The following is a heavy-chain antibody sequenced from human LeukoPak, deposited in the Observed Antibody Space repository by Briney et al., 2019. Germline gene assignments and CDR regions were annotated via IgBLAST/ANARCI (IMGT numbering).Heavy chain of an antibody. J-gene: IGHJ4*02. CDR1: GGSISSYY. Sequence: SETLSLTCTVSGGSISSYYWNWIRQPPGKGLEWIAYIYYSGNTNYNPSLKSRVTISVDTSKNQFSLKLSSVTAADTAVYYCARFAVVVAPPVYWGQGTLVTVSS. CDR3: ARFAVVVAPPVY. D-gene: IGHD2-15*01. CDR2: IYYSGNT. V-gene: IGHV4-59*01.